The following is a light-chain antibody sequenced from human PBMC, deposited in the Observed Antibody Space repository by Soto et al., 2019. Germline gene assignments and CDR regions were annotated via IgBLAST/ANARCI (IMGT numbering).Light chain of an antibody. CDR2: EVS. CDR3: SSYAGSNNLYV. V-gene: IGLV2-8*01. J-gene: IGLJ1*01. CDR1: SGDIGSYNR. Sequence: QSALTQPASVSGSPGQSITISCTGTSGDIGSYNRVSWYQQHPGKAPKLMIYEVSKRPSGVPDRFSGSKSGNTASLTVSGLQAEDEADYYCSSYAGSNNLYVFGTGTKVTVL.